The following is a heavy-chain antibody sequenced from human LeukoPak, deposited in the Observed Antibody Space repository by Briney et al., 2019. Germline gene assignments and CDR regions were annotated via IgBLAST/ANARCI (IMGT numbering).Heavy chain of an antibody. CDR2: IRYDGSNG. J-gene: IGHJ4*02. CDR1: GFTFSSYG. Sequence: PGGSLRLSCAASGFTFSSYGMHWVRQAPGKGLEWVAFIRYDGSNGYYADSVKGRFTISRDNSKNTLYLQMNSLRAEDTAVYYCARAMVRGDYFDYWGQGTLVTVSS. CDR3: ARAMVRGDYFDY. D-gene: IGHD3-10*01. V-gene: IGHV3-30*02.